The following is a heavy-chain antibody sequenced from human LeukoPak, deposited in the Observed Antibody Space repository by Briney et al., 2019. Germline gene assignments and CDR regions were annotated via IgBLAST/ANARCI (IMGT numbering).Heavy chain of an antibody. CDR1: GFTFSTYA. D-gene: IGHD2-15*01. CDR2: ITPSGDFT. J-gene: IGHJ4*02. V-gene: IGHV3-23*01. CDR3: APDLRGAAWSLDY. Sequence: GGSLRLSCAASGFTFSTYAMSWVRQAPGKGLEWVSAITPSGDFTYYADSVKGRFTISRDNSKNTLYLQMNSLRAEDTAVYYCAPDLRGAAWSLDYWGQGTLVTVSS.